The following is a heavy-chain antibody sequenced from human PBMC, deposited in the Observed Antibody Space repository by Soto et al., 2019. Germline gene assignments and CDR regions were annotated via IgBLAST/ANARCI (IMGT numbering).Heavy chain of an antibody. J-gene: IGHJ5*02. CDR2: INVGNGNT. CDR1: GYTYISYS. Sequence: QVQVVQSGAEEKKPGASVKVSCKASGYTYISYSMHWVRQAPGQRLEWMGWINVGNGNTKYSQNFQGRVTINQDTSARTVYMELSSLTSEDPAVYYCAREKWGSGSRWLDPWGQGTLVTVSS. V-gene: IGHV1-3*05. CDR3: AREKWGSGSRWLDP. D-gene: IGHD6-19*01.